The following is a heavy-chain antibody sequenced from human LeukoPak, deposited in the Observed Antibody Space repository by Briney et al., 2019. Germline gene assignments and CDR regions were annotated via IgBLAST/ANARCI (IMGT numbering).Heavy chain of an antibody. J-gene: IGHJ4*02. D-gene: IGHD5-24*01. CDR3: ARGQRWLQSDFDY. V-gene: IGHV4-30-2*01. CDR2: IYHSGST. Sequence: SSQTLSLTCAVSGGSISRGGYSWSWIRQPPGKGLEWIGYIYHSGSTYYNPSLKSRVTISVDRSKNQFSLKLSSVTAADTAVYYCARGQRWLQSDFDYWGQGTLVTVSS. CDR1: GGSISRGGYS.